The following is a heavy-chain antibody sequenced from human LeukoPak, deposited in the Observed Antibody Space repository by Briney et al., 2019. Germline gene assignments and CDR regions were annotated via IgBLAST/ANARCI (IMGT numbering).Heavy chain of an antibody. CDR2: ISYDGSDK. CDR1: GFTFSSYG. Sequence: PGRSLRLSCAASGFTFSSYGMHWVRQAPGKGLEWVAVISYDGSDKYYADSVKGRFTISRDNSKSTLYLQMNSLRAEDTAVYYCAKDYQWGYGYYFDYWGQGTLVTVSS. V-gene: IGHV3-30*18. D-gene: IGHD5-18*01. CDR3: AKDYQWGYGYYFDY. J-gene: IGHJ4*02.